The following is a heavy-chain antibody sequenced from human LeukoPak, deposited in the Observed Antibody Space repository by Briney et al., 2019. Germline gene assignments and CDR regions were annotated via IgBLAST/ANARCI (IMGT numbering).Heavy chain of an antibody. D-gene: IGHD6-13*01. Sequence: PGGSLRLSCAASGFTFSSYAMHWVRQAPGKGLESVSAISSNGGSTYYANSVKGRFTISRDNSKNTLYLQMGSLRAEDTAVYYCARSARDSSSWYSKRDYWGQGTLVTVSS. J-gene: IGHJ4*02. CDR2: ISSNGGST. V-gene: IGHV3-64*01. CDR1: GFTFSSYA. CDR3: ARSARDSSSWYSKRDY.